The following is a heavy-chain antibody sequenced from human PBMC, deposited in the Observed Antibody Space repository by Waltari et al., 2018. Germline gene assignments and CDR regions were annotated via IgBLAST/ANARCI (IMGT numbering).Heavy chain of an antibody. CDR3: ARGGTTSLIDY. J-gene: IGHJ4*02. Sequence: QVQLQESGPGLVKPSQTLSLTCTVSGGSISSGSSYWSWIRQPAGKGLEWIGRIYTSGGTNYNPSPRSRVTISVDTSKNQFSLKLSSVTAADTAVYYCARGGTTSLIDYWGQGTLVTVSS. CDR2: IYTSGGT. CDR1: GGSISSGSSY. D-gene: IGHD4-4*01. V-gene: IGHV4-61*02.